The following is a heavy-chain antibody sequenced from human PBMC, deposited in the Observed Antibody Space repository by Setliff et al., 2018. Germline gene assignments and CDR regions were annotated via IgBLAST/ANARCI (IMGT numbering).Heavy chain of an antibody. CDR3: AHRRVGNYDSSGNYHSYFDY. D-gene: IGHD3-22*01. J-gene: IGHJ4*02. CDR1: GFSLRSSGMA. V-gene: IGHV2-5*02. Sequence: GPTLVNPTQTLTLTCSFSGFSLRSSGMAVGWIRQPPGKALGWLALIYWADVTRYRPFLKNRLTITQDTSKNQVVLTMANMDPVDTATYYCAHRRVGNYDSSGNYHSYFDYWGQGILVTVSS. CDR2: IYWADVT.